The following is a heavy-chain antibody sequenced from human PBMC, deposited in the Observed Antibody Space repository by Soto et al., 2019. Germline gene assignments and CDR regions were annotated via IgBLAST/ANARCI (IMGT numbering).Heavy chain of an antibody. D-gene: IGHD2-15*01. CDR1: NDSLSSHF. CDR2: INPGPTSA. Sequence: QVQLLQSGAAVRKPGASVTVSCKASNDSLSSHFIHWVRQAPGEGLEWMGIINPGPTSASYSKEFQGRLTLTSDMPSRSVYMQLSNLRYDDTAVYYCAGASSRVSSVVAAYWGQGTLVTVSS. V-gene: IGHV1-46*01. J-gene: IGHJ4*02. CDR3: AGASSRVSSVVAAY.